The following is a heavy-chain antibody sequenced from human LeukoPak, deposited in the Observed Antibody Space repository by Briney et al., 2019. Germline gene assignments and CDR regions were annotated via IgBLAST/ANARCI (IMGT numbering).Heavy chain of an antibody. V-gene: IGHV3-74*01. CDR1: GNYW. J-gene: IGHJ4*02. D-gene: IGHD2/OR15-2a*01. Sequence: GGSLRLSCAASGNYWMHWVRQAPGKGLVWVSNINSDGSWTSYADSVKGRFTISKDNAKNTVYLQMNNLRAEDTAVYYCVSFYETYWGRGTLVTVSS. CDR3: VSFYETY. CDR2: INSDGSWT.